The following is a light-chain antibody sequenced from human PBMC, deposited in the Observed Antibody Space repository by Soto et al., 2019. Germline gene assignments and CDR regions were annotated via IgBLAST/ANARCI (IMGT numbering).Light chain of an antibody. CDR3: QQYNSYPLT. CDR2: DAS. J-gene: IGKJ4*01. Sequence: DIPMTQSPSTLSASVVDRVVITCRASQSITTWLAWYQQKPAKAPKLLIYDASSLESGVPSRFSGSGSGTEFTLTISSLQPDDFATYYCQQYNSYPLTFGGGTKVDI. V-gene: IGKV1-5*01. CDR1: QSITTW.